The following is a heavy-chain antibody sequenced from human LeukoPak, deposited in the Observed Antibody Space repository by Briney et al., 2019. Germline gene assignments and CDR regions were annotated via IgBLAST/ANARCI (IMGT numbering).Heavy chain of an antibody. D-gene: IGHD3-22*01. Sequence: SETLSLTCTVSGGSISSYYWSWIRQPPGKGLEWIGYIYYSGSTNYNPSLKSRVTISVDTSKNQFSLKLSSVTAADTAVYYCARVGTRDSSGYYHNWFDPWGQGTLVTVSS. V-gene: IGHV4-59*12. CDR2: IYYSGST. J-gene: IGHJ5*02. CDR3: ARVGTRDSSGYYHNWFDP. CDR1: GGSISSYY.